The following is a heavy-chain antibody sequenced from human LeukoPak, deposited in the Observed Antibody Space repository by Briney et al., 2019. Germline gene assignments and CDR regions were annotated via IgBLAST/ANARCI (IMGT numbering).Heavy chain of an antibody. CDR2: INHSGST. CDR1: GGSFSGYY. D-gene: IGHD2-15*01. CDR3: ARAVGYCSGGSCSLGY. V-gene: IGHV4-34*01. J-gene: IGHJ4*02. Sequence: SGTLSLTCAVYGGSFSGYYWSWIRQPPGKGLEWIGEINHSGSTNYNPSLKSRVTISVDTSKNQFSLKLSSVTAADTAVYYCARAVGYCSGGSCSLGYWGQGTLVTVSS.